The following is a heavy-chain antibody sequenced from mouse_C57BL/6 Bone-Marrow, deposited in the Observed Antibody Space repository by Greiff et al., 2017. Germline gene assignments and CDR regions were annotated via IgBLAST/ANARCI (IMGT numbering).Heavy chain of an antibody. V-gene: IGHV1-76*01. CDR3: ARSLGPYYLYY. D-gene: IGHD4-1*01. J-gene: IGHJ2*01. CDR2: IYPGSGNT. CDR1: GYTFTDYY. Sequence: VQLQQSGAELVRPGASVKLSCKASGYTFTDYYINWVKQRPGQGLEWIARIYPGSGNTYYNEKLKGKATLTAEKSSSTPYMQLSSLTSEDSAVYFCARSLGPYYLYYWGQGTTLTVSS.